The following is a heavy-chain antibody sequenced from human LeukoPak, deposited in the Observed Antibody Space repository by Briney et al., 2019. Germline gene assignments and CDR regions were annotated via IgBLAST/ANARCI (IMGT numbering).Heavy chain of an antibody. V-gene: IGHV3-66*01. Sequence: GGSLRLSCAASGFTVCSNYMSWVRQAPGKGLEWVSVIYSGGSTYYADSVKGRFTISRDNSKNTLYLQMNSLRAEDTAVYYCVSPTADYPFLYYFDSWGQGTLVTVSS. CDR3: VSPTADYPFLYYFDS. CDR2: IYSGGST. CDR1: GFTVCSNY. J-gene: IGHJ4*02. D-gene: IGHD5-12*01.